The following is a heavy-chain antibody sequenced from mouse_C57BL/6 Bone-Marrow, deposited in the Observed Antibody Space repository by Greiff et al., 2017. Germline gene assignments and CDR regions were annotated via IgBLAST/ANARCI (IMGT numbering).Heavy chain of an antibody. CDR3: ARRIYYSNYVRAMDY. Sequence: VQLKQSGPVLVKPGASVKMSCKASGYTFTDYYMNWVKQSHGKSLEWIGVINPYNGGTSYNQKFKGKATLTVDKSSSTAYMELNSLTSEDSAVYYCARRIYYSNYVRAMDYWGQGTSVTVSS. CDR2: INPYNGGT. D-gene: IGHD2-5*01. J-gene: IGHJ4*01. V-gene: IGHV1-19*01. CDR1: GYTFTDYY.